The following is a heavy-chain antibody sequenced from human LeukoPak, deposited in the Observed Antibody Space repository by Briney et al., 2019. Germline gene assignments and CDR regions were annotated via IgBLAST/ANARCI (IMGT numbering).Heavy chain of an antibody. Sequence: PSETLSLTCAVYGGSFSGYYWSWLRQPPEKGLEWIGEINHSGSTNYNPSLKSRVTISVDTSKNQFSLKLSSVTAADTAVYYCARSYCSGGSCYFGGFDPWGQGTLVTVSS. CDR2: INHSGST. J-gene: IGHJ5*02. V-gene: IGHV4-34*01. D-gene: IGHD2-15*01. CDR3: ARSYCSGGSCYFGGFDP. CDR1: GGSFSGYY.